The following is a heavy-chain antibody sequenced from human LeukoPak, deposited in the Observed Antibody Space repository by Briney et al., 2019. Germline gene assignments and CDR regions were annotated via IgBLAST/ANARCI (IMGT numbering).Heavy chain of an antibody. V-gene: IGHV3-30-3*01. Sequence: HTGGSLRLSCVASGFTFSSYAVHWVRQAPGKGLEWVAVISYDGSNRYYADSVKGRFTISRDNSKNTLYLQMNSLRTEDTAVYYCARAEAYWYGYWGQGTLVTVSS. CDR2: ISYDGSNR. CDR3: ARAEAYWYGY. CDR1: GFTFSSYA. D-gene: IGHD2-8*02. J-gene: IGHJ4*02.